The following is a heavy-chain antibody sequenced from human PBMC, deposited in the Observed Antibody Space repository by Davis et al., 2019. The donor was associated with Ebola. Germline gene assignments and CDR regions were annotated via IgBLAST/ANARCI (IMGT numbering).Heavy chain of an antibody. D-gene: IGHD3-16*02. CDR1: GFTFSSYW. CDR3: AREELHLGELSL. V-gene: IGHV3-21*01. Sequence: PGGSLRLSCAASGFTFSSYWMNWVRQAPGKGLEWVSSISSSSSYIYYADSVKGRFTISRDNAKNSLYLQMNSLRAEDTAVYYCAREELHLGELSLWGQGTLVTVSS. CDR2: ISSSSSYI. J-gene: IGHJ4*02.